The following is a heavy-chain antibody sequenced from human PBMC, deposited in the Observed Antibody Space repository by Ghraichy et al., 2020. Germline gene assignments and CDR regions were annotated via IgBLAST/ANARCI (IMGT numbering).Heavy chain of an antibody. Sequence: SETLSLTCTVSGGSISSASYYCAWIRKPAGKGLEWIGRMFTTGSTDYNPSLKSRVTMSVDTSKNQFSLKVNSVTAADTAVYYCAKASVEDYGLWAWGQGTLVTVSS. D-gene: IGHD4-17*01. CDR2: MFTTGST. CDR1: GGSISSASYY. CDR3: AKASVEDYGLWA. V-gene: IGHV4-61*02. J-gene: IGHJ5*02.